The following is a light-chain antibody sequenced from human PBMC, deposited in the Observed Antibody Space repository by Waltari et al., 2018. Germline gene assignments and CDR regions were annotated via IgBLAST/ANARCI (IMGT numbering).Light chain of an antibody. J-gene: IGKJ1*01. V-gene: IGKV2-40*01. CDR1: QSLLHSDGKTY. CDR3: VQGIAFPRT. Sequence: DIVTTQTPLSLAITPGEAASISCRSTQSLLHSDGKTYLHWYLQKPGQSPRLLIYGGSYRASGVPDRFSGSGSATDFTLRISRVEADDVGVYYCVQGIAFPRTFGQGTKVEIK. CDR2: GGS.